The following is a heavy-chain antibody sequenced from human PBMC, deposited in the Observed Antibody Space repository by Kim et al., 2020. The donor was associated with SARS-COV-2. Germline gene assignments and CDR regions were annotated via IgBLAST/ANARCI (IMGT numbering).Heavy chain of an antibody. Sequence: SETLSLTCTVSGGSISSYYWSWIRQPPGKGLEWIGYIYYSGSTNYNPSLKSRVTISVDTSKNQFSLKLSSVTAADTAVYYCATTYGGNSVYYYGMDVWGQGTTVTVSS. CDR1: GGSISSYY. D-gene: IGHD2-21*02. V-gene: IGHV4-59*01. CDR3: ATTYGGNSVYYYGMDV. J-gene: IGHJ6*02. CDR2: IYYSGST.